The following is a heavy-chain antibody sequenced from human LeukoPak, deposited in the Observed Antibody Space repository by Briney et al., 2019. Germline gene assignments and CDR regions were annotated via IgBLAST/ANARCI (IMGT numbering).Heavy chain of an antibody. V-gene: IGHV1-18*01. Sequence: ASVKVSCKASGYTFTSYGISWVRQAPGQGLEWMGWLSPYNGNKNYAQKFQGRVTMTTDLSTSTAYMEVRSLRSDDTAVYHCARGGTWGRYHYDSTGNDYYFDYWGQGTLVTVSS. CDR1: GYTFTSYG. D-gene: IGHD3-22*01. CDR3: ARGGTWGRYHYDSTGNDYYFDY. CDR2: LSPYNGNK. J-gene: IGHJ4*02.